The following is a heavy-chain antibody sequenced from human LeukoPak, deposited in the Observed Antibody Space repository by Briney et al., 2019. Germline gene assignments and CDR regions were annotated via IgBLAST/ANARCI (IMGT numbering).Heavy chain of an antibody. CDR3: GRDLTKLHTASWFDP. V-gene: IGHV4-4*07. CDR1: GGSISSYY. J-gene: IGHJ5*02. Sequence: SETLSLTCTVSGGSISSYYWSRIRQPAGKGLEWIGRIYTSGSTNYNPSLKTRVTMSVDTSKNQFSLKLSSVDVADPAVYYCGRDLTKLHTASWFDPWGQGTLVTVSS. CDR2: IYTSGST.